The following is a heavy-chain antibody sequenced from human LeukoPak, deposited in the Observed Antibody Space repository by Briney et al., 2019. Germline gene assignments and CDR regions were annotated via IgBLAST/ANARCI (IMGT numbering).Heavy chain of an antibody. V-gene: IGHV6-1*01. CDR1: GDSVSSISVA. CDR3: SLARSEYHYGMDV. Sequence: KPSQTLSLTRAISGDSVSSISVAWNWIRQSPSRGLEWLGRTYYRSKWYYEYTVSVKSRINISPDTSKNQFSLQLTSVTPEDTAVYYCSLARSEYHYGMDVWSQGTTVTVSS. J-gene: IGHJ6*02. CDR2: TYYRSKWYY.